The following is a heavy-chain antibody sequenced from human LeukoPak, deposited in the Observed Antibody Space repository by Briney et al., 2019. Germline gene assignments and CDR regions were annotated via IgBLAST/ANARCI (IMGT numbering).Heavy chain of an antibody. J-gene: IGHJ5*02. CDR3: ARDGRSGYEDL. V-gene: IGHV4-39*07. CDR1: GVSIKANSDY. CDR2: IYHVGGT. Sequence: PSETLSLTCNVSGVSIKANSDYWGWLRQPLGKGLEWIGSIYHVGGTYYNPSLKSRVTISIDTSKNQFSLRLTSVTAADTAIYYCARDGRSGYEDLWGPGTLVTVSS. D-gene: IGHD5-12*01.